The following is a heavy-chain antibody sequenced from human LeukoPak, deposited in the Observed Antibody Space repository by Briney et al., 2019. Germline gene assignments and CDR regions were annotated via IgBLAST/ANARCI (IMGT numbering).Heavy chain of an antibody. V-gene: IGHV4-30-4*01. CDR1: GGSISSGDYY. CDR2: IYYSGST. D-gene: IGHD2-2*01. Sequence: SETLSLTCTVSGGSISSGDYYWSWIRQPPGKGLEWIGYIYYSGSTYYNPSLKSRVTISVDTSKNQFSLKLSSVTAVDTAVYYCARARYCSSTSCHGGYYYGMDVWGQGTTVTVSS. CDR3: ARARYCSSTSCHGGYYYGMDV. J-gene: IGHJ6*02.